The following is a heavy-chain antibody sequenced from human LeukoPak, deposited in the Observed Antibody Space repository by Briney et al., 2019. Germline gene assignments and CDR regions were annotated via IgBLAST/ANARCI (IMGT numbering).Heavy chain of an antibody. V-gene: IGHV3-23*01. CDR3: ARERRYNFDY. J-gene: IGHJ4*02. D-gene: IGHD1-1*01. CDR1: GFTFSSYA. Sequence: GGSLRLSCAASGFTFSSYAMSWVRQAPGKGLEWVSGISGNGVHTYYADSVKGRFTISRDNSMNTLYLQMNSLRDEDTAVYYCARERRYNFDYWGQGTLVTVSS. CDR2: ISGNGVHT.